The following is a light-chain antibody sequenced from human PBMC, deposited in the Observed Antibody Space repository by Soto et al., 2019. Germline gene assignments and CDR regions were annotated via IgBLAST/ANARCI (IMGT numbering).Light chain of an antibody. J-gene: IGKJ4*01. CDR3: QQYHNWPPLT. CDR2: GAS. CDR1: QSVSSN. Sequence: EIVMTQSPATLSVSPGERATLSCRASQSVSSNLAWYQQKPGQAPSLLIYGASTRATGTPARFSGSGSGTEFTLTISSLQSEDFAVYYCQQYHNWPPLTFGGGTKVEI. V-gene: IGKV3-15*01.